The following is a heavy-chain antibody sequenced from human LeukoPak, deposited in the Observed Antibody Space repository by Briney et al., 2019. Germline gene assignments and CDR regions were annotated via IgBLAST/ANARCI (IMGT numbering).Heavy chain of an antibody. D-gene: IGHD7-27*01. CDR3: ARLGYDAFDI. V-gene: IGHV4-34*01. CDR1: GGSFSGYY. J-gene: IGHJ3*02. CDR2: INHSGST. Sequence: TSETLSLTCAVYGGSFSGYYWSWIRQPPGKGLEWIGEINHSGSTNYNPSLKSRVTISVDTSKNRFSLQLNSVTPEDTAVYYCARLGYDAFDIWGQGTMVTVSS.